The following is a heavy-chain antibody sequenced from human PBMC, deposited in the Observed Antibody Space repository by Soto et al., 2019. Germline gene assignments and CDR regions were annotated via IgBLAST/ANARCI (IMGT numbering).Heavy chain of an antibody. J-gene: IGHJ4*02. CDR3: AKGQRWLQLWSSFDY. CDR1: GFTFSSYG. V-gene: IGHV3-30*18. D-gene: IGHD5-12*01. CDR2: ISYDGSNK. Sequence: PGGSLRLSCAASGFTFSSYGMHWVRQAPGKGLEWVAVISYDGSNKYYADSVKGRFTISRDNSKNTLYLQMNSLRAEDTAVYYCAKGQRWLQLWSSFDYWGQGTLVTV.